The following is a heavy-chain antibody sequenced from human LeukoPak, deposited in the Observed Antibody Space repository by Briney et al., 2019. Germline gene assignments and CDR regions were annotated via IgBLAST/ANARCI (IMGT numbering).Heavy chain of an antibody. CDR2: ISGSGGST. V-gene: IGHV3-23*01. CDR1: GGSISTSNYY. Sequence: ETLSLTCTVSGGSISTSNYYWGWIRQPPGKGLEWVSAISGSGGSTYYADSVKGRFTISRDNSKNTLYLQMNSLRAEDTAVYYCAKDSFGSGGWYYFDYWGQGTLVTVSS. J-gene: IGHJ4*02. CDR3: AKDSFGSGGWYYFDY. D-gene: IGHD6-19*01.